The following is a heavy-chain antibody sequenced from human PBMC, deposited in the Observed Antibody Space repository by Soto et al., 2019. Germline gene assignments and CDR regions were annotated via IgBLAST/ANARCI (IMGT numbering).Heavy chain of an antibody. CDR1: GFTFSGSA. V-gene: IGHV3-73*01. D-gene: IGHD2-2*01. CDR2: IRSKANSYAK. J-gene: IGHJ5*02. CDR3: TRHGRSRYCSSTSCSWFDP. Sequence: GGSLRLSCAASGFTFSGSAMHWVRQASGKGLEWVGRIRSKANSYAKAYAASVKGRFTISIDDSKNTAYLQMNSLKTEHTAVYYGTRHGRSRYCSSTSCSWFDPWGQGTLVTVSS.